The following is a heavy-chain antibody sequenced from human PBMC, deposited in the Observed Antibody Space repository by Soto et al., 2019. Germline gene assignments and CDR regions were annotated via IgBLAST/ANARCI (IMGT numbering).Heavy chain of an antibody. CDR1: GYTFTSYY. Sequence: ASVKVSCKASGYTFTSYYMHWVRQAPGQGLEWMGIINPSGGSTSYAQKFQGRVTMTRDTSTSTVYMELSSLRSEDTAVYYCARGGLRFLEWLKQTSFDYWSQGTLVIGSS. CDR2: INPSGGST. V-gene: IGHV1-46*01. CDR3: ARGGLRFLEWLKQTSFDY. J-gene: IGHJ4*02. D-gene: IGHD3-3*01.